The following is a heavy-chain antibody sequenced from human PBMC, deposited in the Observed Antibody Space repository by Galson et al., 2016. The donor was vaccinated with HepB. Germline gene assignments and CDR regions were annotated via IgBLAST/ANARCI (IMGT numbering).Heavy chain of an antibody. D-gene: IGHD3-10*01. Sequence: SLRLSCAASGFTFNFYAINWVRQAPGKGLEWVSSISGSGGSTYYADSVKGRFTISRDNPKNTLYLQMNSLRAEDTAVYYCARESDYNVHSFDYWGQGTLVTVSS. J-gene: IGHJ4*02. V-gene: IGHV3-23*01. CDR3: ARESDYNVHSFDY. CDR2: ISGSGGST. CDR1: GFTFNFYA.